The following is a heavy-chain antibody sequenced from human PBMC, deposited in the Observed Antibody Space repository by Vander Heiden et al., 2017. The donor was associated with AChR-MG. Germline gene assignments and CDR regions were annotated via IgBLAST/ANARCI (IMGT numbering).Heavy chain of an antibody. CDR3: ARSRFVATVTWGWFDP. CDR2: ISSSGSTI. D-gene: IGHD4-4*01. J-gene: IGHJ5*02. CDR1: GFTFSAYD. Sequence: QVQLVESGGGLVKPGGSLRLSCAASGFTFSAYDMSWCRQAPGKGLEWVSYISSSGSTIYYADSVKGRCTISRDNAKNSLYLQMNSLRAEDTAVYYCARSRFVATVTWGWFDPWGQGTLVTVSS. V-gene: IGHV3-11*01.